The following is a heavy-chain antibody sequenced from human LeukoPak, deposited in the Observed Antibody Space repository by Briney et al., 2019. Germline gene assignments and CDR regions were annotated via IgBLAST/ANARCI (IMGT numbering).Heavy chain of an antibody. CDR3: AKGTRDAGYYFDY. Sequence: GGSLKLSCAASGFSFSSYAMSWVRQAPGKGLEWVSAIRVGGETHYADSVKGRFTISRDNFENTLYLQMSGLRVEDTAVYYCAKGTRDAGYYFDYWGQGTLVTVSS. CDR2: IRVGGET. D-gene: IGHD1-7*01. CDR1: GFSFSSYA. V-gene: IGHV3-23*01. J-gene: IGHJ4*02.